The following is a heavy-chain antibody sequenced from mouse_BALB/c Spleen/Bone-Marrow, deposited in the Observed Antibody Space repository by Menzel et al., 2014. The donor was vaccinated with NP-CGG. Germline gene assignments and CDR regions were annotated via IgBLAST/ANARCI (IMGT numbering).Heavy chain of an antibody. J-gene: IGHJ4*01. Sequence: VMLVESGPELVKPGASVKMSCKASGYTFTDYVISWVKQRTGQGLEWIGEIDPGRGSSFYNEKFEAKATLTADKSANTAYMQLSSLTSEDSAVYFCARDGSFAAMDYWGQGTSLTVSS. D-gene: IGHD1-1*02. CDR3: ARDGSFAAMDY. CDR1: GYTFTDYV. CDR2: IDPGRGSS. V-gene: IGHV1-77*01.